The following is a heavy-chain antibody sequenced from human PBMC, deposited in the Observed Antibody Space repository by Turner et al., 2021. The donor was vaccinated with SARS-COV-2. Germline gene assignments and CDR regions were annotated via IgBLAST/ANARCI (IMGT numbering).Heavy chain of an antibody. J-gene: IGHJ6*02. CDR1: GGTFSSYA. CDR2: IIPILGIA. Sequence: QVQLVQSGAEVKKPGSSVKVSCKASGGTFSSYAISWVRQAPGQGLGGMGGIIPILGIANYAQKFQGRVTITADKSTSTAYMELSSLRSEDTAVYYCARAATMVRGVIRNSFYYYYGMDVWGQGTTVTVSS. CDR3: ARAATMVRGVIRNSFYYYYGMDV. V-gene: IGHV1-69*10. D-gene: IGHD3-10*01.